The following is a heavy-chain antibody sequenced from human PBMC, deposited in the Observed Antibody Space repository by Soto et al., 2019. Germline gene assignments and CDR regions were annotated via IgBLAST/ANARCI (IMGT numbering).Heavy chain of an antibody. Sequence: SESLPLTCAVYGGSFSGYYWSWIRQPPGKGLEWIGEINHSGSTNYNPSLKSRVTISVDTSKNQFSLKLSSVTAADTAVYYCARSRRGGPVWGQGTLVTVSS. D-gene: IGHD3-10*01. CDR3: ARSRRGGPV. J-gene: IGHJ4*02. CDR2: INHSGST. V-gene: IGHV4-34*01. CDR1: GGSFSGYY.